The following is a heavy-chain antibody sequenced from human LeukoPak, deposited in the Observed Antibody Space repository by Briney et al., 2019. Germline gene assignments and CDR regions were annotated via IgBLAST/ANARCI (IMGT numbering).Heavy chain of an antibody. J-gene: IGHJ4*02. CDR3: ARLSGWYFDY. D-gene: IGHD6-19*01. CDR1: GFTLSSYW. V-gene: IGHV3-7*01. Sequence: GGSLRLSCAASGFTLSSYWMSWVRQAPGKGLEWVANIKQDGSEKYYVDSVKGRFTISRDNAKNSLYLQMNSLRAEDTAVYYCARLSGWYFDYWGQGTLVTVSS. CDR2: IKQDGSEK.